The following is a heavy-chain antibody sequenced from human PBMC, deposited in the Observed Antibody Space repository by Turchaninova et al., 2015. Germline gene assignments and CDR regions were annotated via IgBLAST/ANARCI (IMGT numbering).Heavy chain of an antibody. V-gene: IGHV4-4*02. J-gene: IGHJ4*02. CDR3: VRVNSGECFDY. CDR1: GASITSSDW. D-gene: IGHD5-12*01. Sequence: GKPSGTLSLTCAVSGASITSSDWWGWVRQPPGKGLEWIGEIFHTDNTHYRPSLGSRLTISLDKSKSQFSLELRSVTAAATAVYYFVRVNSGECFDYWGQGTLVTVSP. CDR2: IFHTDNT.